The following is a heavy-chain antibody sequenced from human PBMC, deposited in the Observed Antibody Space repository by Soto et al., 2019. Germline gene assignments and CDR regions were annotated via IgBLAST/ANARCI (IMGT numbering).Heavy chain of an antibody. CDR2: IIPILGTT. Sequence: SVKVSCKASRDTFDSCAMTWVRLAPGQGPEWMGGIIPILGTTKYAQKFQGRVTMTADESTSTVYMELSSLRSEDGAVYYCAAGGKNGYIKWGQGTQVTVSS. D-gene: IGHD1-1*01. CDR1: RDTFDSCA. J-gene: IGHJ4*02. CDR3: AAGGKNGYIK. V-gene: IGHV1-69*13.